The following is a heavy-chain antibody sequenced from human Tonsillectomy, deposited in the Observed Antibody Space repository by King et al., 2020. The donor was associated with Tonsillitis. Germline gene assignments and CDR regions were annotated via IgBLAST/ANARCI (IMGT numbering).Heavy chain of an antibody. CDR1: GYSFSSYW. D-gene: IGHD6-13*01. V-gene: IGHV5-51*01. Sequence: QLVQSGTEVKKPGESLKISCKVSGYSFSSYWIGWVRQMPGKGLEWMGIIYPGDSDSRYSPSFQGQVTIPADKSISTAYLQWSSLKASDLAIYYCARLIVGSSWHHYFDYGGQGTLVTVSS. CDR3: ARLIVGSSWHHYFDY. CDR2: IYPGDSDS. J-gene: IGHJ4*02.